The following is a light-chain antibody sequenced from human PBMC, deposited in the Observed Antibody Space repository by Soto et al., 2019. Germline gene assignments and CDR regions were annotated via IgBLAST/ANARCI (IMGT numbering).Light chain of an antibody. CDR2: KAS. V-gene: IGKV1-5*03. Sequence: DIQMTQSPSTLSASVGDTVTITCRASQTINTWLAWYQQKPGQAPKLLIYKASTLQSGVPSRFSGRGSGTEFTLTINSLQPDDFATYYCQQYNHWYTFGQGTNLEIK. J-gene: IGKJ2*01. CDR1: QTINTW. CDR3: QQYNHWYT.